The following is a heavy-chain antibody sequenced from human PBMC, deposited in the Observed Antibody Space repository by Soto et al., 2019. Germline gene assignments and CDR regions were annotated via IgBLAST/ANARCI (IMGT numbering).Heavy chain of an antibody. D-gene: IGHD6-19*01. Sequence: DVQLVESGGGLVQPGGSLRLSCAASGFTFSPYWMSWVRQAPGKGLEWVAIIKDDGGDELYLEAVRGRFTISRDNAKKSLYLAMDSLRVEDTAVYCCAGGSGWISDNWGQGTLVTVSS. V-gene: IGHV3-7*05. J-gene: IGHJ4*02. CDR3: AGGSGWISDN. CDR1: GFTFSPYW. CDR2: IKDDGGDE.